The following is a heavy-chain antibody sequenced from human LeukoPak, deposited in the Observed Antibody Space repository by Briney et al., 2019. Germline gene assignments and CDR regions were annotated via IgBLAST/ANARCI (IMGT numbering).Heavy chain of an antibody. CDR2: MIAQSGNT. V-gene: IGHV1-8*03. CDR1: GYMFTNYD. D-gene: IGHD4-11*01. CDR3: ARGPNYSNFGSAYYYYMDV. Sequence: ASVKVSCKASGYMFTNYDISWVRQATGQGLEWMGWMIAQSGNTGYAQKFRGRVTITRDTSITTAYMELSSLRSEDTAVYYCARGPNYSNFGSAYYYYMDVWGKGTTVTVSS. J-gene: IGHJ6*03.